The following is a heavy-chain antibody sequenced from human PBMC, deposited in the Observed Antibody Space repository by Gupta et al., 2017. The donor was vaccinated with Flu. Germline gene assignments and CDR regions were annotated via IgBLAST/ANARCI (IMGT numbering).Heavy chain of an antibody. CDR1: YW. V-gene: IGHV3-7*01. Sequence: YWMSWVRQAPGKGLEWVANIKQDGSEKYYVDSVKGRFTISRDNAKNSLYLQMNSLRAEDTAVYYCANLPGGYQLLSRYFDYWGQGTLVTVSS. D-gene: IGHD2-2*01. J-gene: IGHJ4*02. CDR2: IKQDGSEK. CDR3: ANLPGGYQLLSRYFDY.